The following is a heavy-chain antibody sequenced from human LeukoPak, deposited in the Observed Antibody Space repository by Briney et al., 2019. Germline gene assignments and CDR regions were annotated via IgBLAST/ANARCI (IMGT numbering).Heavy chain of an antibody. CDR1: GGSVINTNW. Sequence: SETLPLTCGVSGGSVINTNWWTWVRQPPGKGLEWIGEVHLDGRTNYNPSLESRLTMSVDVSENQVSLKLTSVTAADTAVYYCAREGGFYRPLDYSGQGTLVTVSS. V-gene: IGHV4-4*02. CDR3: AREGGFYRPLDY. D-gene: IGHD3-3*01. CDR2: VHLDGRT. J-gene: IGHJ4*02.